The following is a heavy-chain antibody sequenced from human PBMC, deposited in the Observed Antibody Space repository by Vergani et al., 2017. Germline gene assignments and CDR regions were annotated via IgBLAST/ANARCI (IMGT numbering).Heavy chain of an antibody. Sequence: QVQLQQWGAGLLKPSETLSLTCAVYGGSFSGYYWSWIRQPPGKGLEWIGEINHSGSTNYNPSLKSRVTISVDTSKNQFSLKLSSVTAADTAEYYCARAGIGPLTNWFDPWGQGTLVTVSS. CDR1: GGSFSGYY. V-gene: IGHV4-34*01. J-gene: IGHJ5*02. CDR3: ARAGIGPLTNWFDP. CDR2: INHSGST. D-gene: IGHD1-26*01.